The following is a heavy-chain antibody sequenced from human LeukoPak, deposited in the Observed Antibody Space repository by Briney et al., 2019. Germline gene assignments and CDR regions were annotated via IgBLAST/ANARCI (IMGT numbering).Heavy chain of an antibody. CDR1: GGSISSSYW. D-gene: IGHD6-19*01. Sequence: SETLSLTCAVSGGSISSSYWWSWVRQPPGKGLEWIGEIYHSGTTNYNPSLKSRVTISVDKSKNQFSLKLSSVTAAGTAVYYCATNSGWRFDYWGQGTLVTVSS. J-gene: IGHJ4*02. CDR2: IYHSGTT. CDR3: ATNSGWRFDY. V-gene: IGHV4-4*02.